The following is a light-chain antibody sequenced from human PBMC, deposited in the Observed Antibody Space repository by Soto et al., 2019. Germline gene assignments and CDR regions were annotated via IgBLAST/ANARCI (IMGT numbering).Light chain of an antibody. CDR2: LNSDGSH. J-gene: IGLJ2*01. V-gene: IGLV4-69*01. Sequence: QSVLTQSPSASASLGASVKLNCTLSSGHSSYAIAWHQQQPEKGPRYLMKLNSDGSHSKGDGIPDRFSGSSSGSGRHLTIASLQSEDEADYYWQTWGTAIHDVVFGGGPKVTFL. CDR3: QTWGTAIHDVV. CDR1: SGHSSYA.